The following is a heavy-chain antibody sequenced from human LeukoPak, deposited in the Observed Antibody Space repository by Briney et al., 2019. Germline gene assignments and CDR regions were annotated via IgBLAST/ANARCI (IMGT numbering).Heavy chain of an antibody. V-gene: IGHV1-69*05. CDR2: VIPIFGKA. CDR3: ARDYYDSSGYFGY. Sequence: SVKVSCKASGGTFSSYAISWVRQAPGQGLEWMGGVIPIFGKANYAQKFQGRVTITTDESTSTAYMELSSLRSEDTAVYYCARDYYDSSGYFGYWGQGTLVTVSS. J-gene: IGHJ4*02. CDR1: GGTFSSYA. D-gene: IGHD3-22*01.